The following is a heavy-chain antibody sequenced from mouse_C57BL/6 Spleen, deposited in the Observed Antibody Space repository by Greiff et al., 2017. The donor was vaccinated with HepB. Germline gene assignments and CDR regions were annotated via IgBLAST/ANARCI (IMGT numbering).Heavy chain of an antibody. CDR1: GYTFTSYW. J-gene: IGHJ1*03. CDR3: ARKPSYYDYDEYFDV. D-gene: IGHD2-4*01. Sequence: QVQLQQPGAELVRPGSSVKLSCKASGYTFTSYWMHWVKQRPIQGLEWIGNIDPSDSETHYNQKFKDKATLTVDKSSSTAYMQLSSLTSEDSAVYYCARKPSYYDYDEYFDVWGTGTTVTVSS. CDR2: IDPSDSET. V-gene: IGHV1-52*01.